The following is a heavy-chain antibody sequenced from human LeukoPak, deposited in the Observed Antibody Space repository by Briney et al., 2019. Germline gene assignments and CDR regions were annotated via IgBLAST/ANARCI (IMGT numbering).Heavy chain of an antibody. V-gene: IGHV3-30*02. CDR1: GFTFSSYG. D-gene: IGHD6-19*01. Sequence: GGSLRLSCAASGFTFSSYGMHWVRPAPGKGLECVAFIRYDGSNKYYADSVKGRFTISRDNSKNTLYLQMNSLRAEDTAVYYCARNRIAVAGNLDYWGQGTLVTVSS. J-gene: IGHJ4*02. CDR3: ARNRIAVAGNLDY. CDR2: IRYDGSNK.